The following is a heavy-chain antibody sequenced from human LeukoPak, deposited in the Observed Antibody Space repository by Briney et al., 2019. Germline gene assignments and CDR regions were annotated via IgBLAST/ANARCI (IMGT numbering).Heavy chain of an antibody. J-gene: IGHJ5*02. Sequence: SVKVSCKASGGTFSSYAISWVRQAPGQGLEWMGGIIPIFGTANYAQKFQGRVTITADESTSTAYMELSSLRSEDTAVYYCARVRRYCSGGSCYSRLYNWFDPWGQGTLVTVSS. D-gene: IGHD2-15*01. V-gene: IGHV1-69*13. CDR3: ARVRRYCSGGSCYSRLYNWFDP. CDR1: GGTFSSYA. CDR2: IIPIFGTA.